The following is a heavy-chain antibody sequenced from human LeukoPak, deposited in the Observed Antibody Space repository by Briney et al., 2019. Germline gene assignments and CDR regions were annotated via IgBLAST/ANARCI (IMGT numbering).Heavy chain of an antibody. CDR2: ISYGGNT. J-gene: IGHJ5*02. CDR3: ARTYYYGSGRSLYNWFDP. D-gene: IGHD3-10*01. CDR1: GGSISSSSYY. Sequence: PSETLSLTCTVSGGSISSSSYYWGWIRQPPGKGLEWIGSISYGGNTYYNPSLKSRVTISVDTSKNQFSLKLSSVTAADTAVYYCARTYYYGSGRSLYNWFDPWGQGTLVTVSS. V-gene: IGHV4-39*07.